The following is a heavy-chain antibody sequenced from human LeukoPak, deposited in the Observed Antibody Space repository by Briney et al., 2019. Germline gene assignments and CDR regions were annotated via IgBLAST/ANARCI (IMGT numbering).Heavy chain of an antibody. CDR1: GYSFSNYG. CDR3: ARDFSRFGELLPYYFDY. Sequence: GASVKVSCKASGYSFSNYGLNWVRQVPGQGLEWMGRIAAYSGNTNYAHKFQGRVTMTTDTSTSTAYMELRSLRSDDTAVYYCARDFSRFGELLPYYFDYWGQGTLVTVSS. J-gene: IGHJ4*02. CDR2: IAAYSGNT. D-gene: IGHD3-10*01. V-gene: IGHV1-18*01.